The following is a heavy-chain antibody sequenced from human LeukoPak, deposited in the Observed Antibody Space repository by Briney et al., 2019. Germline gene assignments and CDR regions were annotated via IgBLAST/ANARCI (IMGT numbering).Heavy chain of an antibody. J-gene: IGHJ3*02. V-gene: IGHV1-18*01. CDR1: GYTFRNYG. CDR3: ARKGRIPTVRGDDAFDI. D-gene: IGHD3-10*01. CDR2: ISAYNGNT. Sequence: ASLKVSCKSSGYTFRNYGISWVRQAPGQGLEWMGWISAYNGNTNYAQKVQGRLTMTTDTSTNTAYMELSSLRSDDTAVYYCARKGRIPTVRGDDAFDIWGQGTVVTVSS.